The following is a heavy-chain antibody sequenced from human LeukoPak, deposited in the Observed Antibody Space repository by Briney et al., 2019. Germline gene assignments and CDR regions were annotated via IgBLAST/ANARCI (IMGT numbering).Heavy chain of an antibody. CDR1: GFTFITNA. V-gene: IGHV3-23*01. CDR3: VKGYSSGWTREYYGMDV. J-gene: IGHJ6*02. D-gene: IGHD6-19*01. Sequence: GGSLRLSCAASGFTFITNAMTWVRQAPGKRLDWVSTISAGGAGTYYTDSVKGRFTISRDNSKNTLYLQMNSLRAEDTALYYCVKGYSSGWTREYYGMDVWGQGTTVTVSS. CDR2: ISAGGAGT.